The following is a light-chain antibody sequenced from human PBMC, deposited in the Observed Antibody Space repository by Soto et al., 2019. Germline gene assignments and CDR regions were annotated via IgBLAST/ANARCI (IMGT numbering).Light chain of an antibody. V-gene: IGKV3-20*01. Sequence: EIVFTQSPGTLSLAPGERATLSCRASHSVSRTYLAWYQQKPGQAPRLPIFGASDRATGTPDRFSGSGSGTDFTLTISRLEPEDSAVYYCQQFDDSVTFGQGTRLEIK. J-gene: IGKJ5*01. CDR3: QQFDDSVT. CDR1: HSVSRTY. CDR2: GAS.